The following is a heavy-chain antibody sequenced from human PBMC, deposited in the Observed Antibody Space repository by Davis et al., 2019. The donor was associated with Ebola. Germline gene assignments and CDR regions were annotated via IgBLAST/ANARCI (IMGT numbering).Heavy chain of an antibody. Sequence: SVSGYYMSWVRQPPGKGLEWIGSIYYSGSTYYNPSLKSRVTISVDTSKNQFSLKLSSVTAADTAVYYCARNPQQLGAFDIWGQGTMVTVSS. J-gene: IGHJ3*02. V-gene: IGHV4-39*01. CDR1: SVSGYY. D-gene: IGHD6-13*01. CDR2: IYYSGST. CDR3: ARNPQQLGAFDI.